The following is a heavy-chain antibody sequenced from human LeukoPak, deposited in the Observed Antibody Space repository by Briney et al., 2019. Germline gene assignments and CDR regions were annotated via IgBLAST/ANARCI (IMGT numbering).Heavy chain of an antibody. CDR1: GFTFSNYA. J-gene: IGHJ3*02. V-gene: IGHV3-30*04. CDR2: LSYDGSNK. Sequence: GRSLRLSCAASGFTFSNYAMHWVRQAPGKGLEWVAVLSYDGSNKYYADSVKGRFTISRDNSKNTLYLQMNSLRAEDTAVYYCARDTRRLDGAFDIWGQGTMVTVSS. CDR3: ARDTRRLDGAFDI. D-gene: IGHD2-2*01.